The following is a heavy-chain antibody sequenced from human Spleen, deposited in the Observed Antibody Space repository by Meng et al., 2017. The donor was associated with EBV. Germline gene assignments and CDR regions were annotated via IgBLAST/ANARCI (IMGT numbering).Heavy chain of an antibody. CDR1: GGSISSSSYY. D-gene: IGHD4-17*01. CDR3: ARVTVTTLLFDP. J-gene: IGHJ5*02. Sequence: QVELEEWVPVPGNSLGTLSLPCTVSGGSISSSSYYWGWIRQPPGKGLEWIGSIFYSGSTYYNPSRKSRVTISVDTSKNQFSLKLSSVTAADTAVYYCARVTVTTLLFDPWGQGTLVTVSS. CDR2: IFYSGST. V-gene: IGHV4-39*07.